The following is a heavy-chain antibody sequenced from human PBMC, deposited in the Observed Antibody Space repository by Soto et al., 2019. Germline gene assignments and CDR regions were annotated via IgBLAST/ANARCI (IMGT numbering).Heavy chain of an antibody. Sequence: QLQLQESGPGLVKPSETLSLTCTVSGGSISSSSYYWGWIRQPPGKGLEWIGSIYYSGSTYYNPSLKSRVTISVDTSKNQFSLKLSSVTAADTAVYYCARKKPGIAAASFDYWGQGTLVTVSS. CDR3: ARKKPGIAAASFDY. J-gene: IGHJ4*02. CDR1: GGSISSSSYY. V-gene: IGHV4-39*01. D-gene: IGHD6-13*01. CDR2: IYYSGST.